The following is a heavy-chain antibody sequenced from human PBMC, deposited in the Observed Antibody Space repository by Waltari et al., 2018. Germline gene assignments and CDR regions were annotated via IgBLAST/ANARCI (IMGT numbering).Heavy chain of an antibody. D-gene: IGHD2-8*02. Sequence: QVRLVQSGGAVVQPGNSLRFSCAASGFTFRSHAMPGVRQAPGRGLEWVAVISFDARNEYYADSVKGRFTISRDSSTNTLYLQMNSLRTEDTAVYYCAKVGGLSRAYRSGTGALDYWGQGALVTVSS. CDR3: AKVGGLSRAYRSGTGALDY. CDR2: ISFDARNE. J-gene: IGHJ4*02. V-gene: IGHV3-30*18. CDR1: GFTFRSHA.